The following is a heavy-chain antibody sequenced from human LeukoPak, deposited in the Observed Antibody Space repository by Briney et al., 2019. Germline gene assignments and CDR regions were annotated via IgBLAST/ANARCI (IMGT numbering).Heavy chain of an antibody. D-gene: IGHD3-22*01. J-gene: IGHJ4*02. CDR3: AGLVGRYSSGLYYYYFDY. CDR1: GDSINSLDL. Sequence: PSETLSLTCTVSGDSINSLDLWSWVRQPPGKGLEWIGEMYLSGTTHSNPSVKSRVAISIDKSKNQFFLNLSSVTAADTAVYYCAGLVGRYSSGLYYYYFDYWGQGTLVTVSS. V-gene: IGHV4-4*02. CDR2: MYLSGTT.